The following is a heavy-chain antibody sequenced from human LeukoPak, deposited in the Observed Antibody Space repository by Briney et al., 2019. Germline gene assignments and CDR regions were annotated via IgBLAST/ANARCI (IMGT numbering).Heavy chain of an antibody. Sequence: AGGSLRLSCAASGFTVSSKYMAWVRQAPGKGLEWVSDIYSGGTTYYADSVKGRFAISRDNSKNTLSLHMTSLRADDTALYYCARDRHITPLYYFDYWGQGTQVTVSS. V-gene: IGHV3-53*01. J-gene: IGHJ4*02. CDR1: GFTVSSKY. D-gene: IGHD1-14*01. CDR3: ARDRHITPLYYFDY. CDR2: IYSGGTT.